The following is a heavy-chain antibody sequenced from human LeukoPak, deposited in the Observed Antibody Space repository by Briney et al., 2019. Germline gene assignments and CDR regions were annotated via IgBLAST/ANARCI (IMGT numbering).Heavy chain of an antibody. D-gene: IGHD5-18*01. V-gene: IGHV4-39*01. CDR1: GDSISSKNYY. CDR3: ARRLPGYSYGRFDY. Sequence: SETLSLTCTVSGDSISSKNYYWGWIRQPPGKGLEWIGSIYYSGSTYYNPSLKSRVTISVDTSKNQFSLKLSSVTAADTAVYYCARRLPGYSYGRFDYWGQGTLVTVSS. CDR2: IYYSGST. J-gene: IGHJ4*02.